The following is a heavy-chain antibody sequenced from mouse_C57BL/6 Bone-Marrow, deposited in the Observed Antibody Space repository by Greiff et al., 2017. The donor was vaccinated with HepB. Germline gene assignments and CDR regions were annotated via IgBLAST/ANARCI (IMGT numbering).Heavy chain of an antibody. V-gene: IGHV5-6*01. CDR2: ISSGGSYT. CDR1: GFTFSSYG. J-gene: IGHJ2*01. Sequence: EVQGVESGGDLVKPGGSLKLSCAASGFTFSSYGMSCVRQTPDKRLEWVATISSGGSYTYYPDSVKGRFTISRDNAKNTLYLQMSSLKSEDTAMYYCARQRLAYYSNYAEFDYWGQGTTLTVSS. D-gene: IGHD2-5*01. CDR3: ARQRLAYYSNYAEFDY.